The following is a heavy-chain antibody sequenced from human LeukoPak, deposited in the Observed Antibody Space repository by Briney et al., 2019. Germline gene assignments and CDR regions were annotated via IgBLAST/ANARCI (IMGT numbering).Heavy chain of an antibody. V-gene: IGHV3-64*01. J-gene: IGHJ3*02. D-gene: IGHD3-16*02. CDR1: GFTFGSYA. CDR2: ISSNGGST. Sequence: GSLRLSCAASGFTFGSYAMYWVRQAPGKGLEYVSAISSNGGSTYYANSVKGRFTISRDNSKNTLYLQMGSLRAEDMAVYYCARDRNYDYVWGSYRYDAFDIWGQGTMVTVSS. CDR3: ARDRNYDYVWGSYRYDAFDI.